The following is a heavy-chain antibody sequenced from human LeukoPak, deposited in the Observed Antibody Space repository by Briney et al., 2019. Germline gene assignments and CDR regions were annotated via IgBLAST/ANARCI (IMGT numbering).Heavy chain of an antibody. J-gene: IGHJ4*02. V-gene: IGHV3-7*03. Sequence: GGSLRLSCAASGFTFNIYWMSWVRQAPGKGLEWVANIKEDGSVKYYVDSVKGRFTISRDNTKNSLYLQMNSLRAEDTAVFYCARDQYDTWSRRGNFDSWGQGTLVIVSS. CDR3: ARDQYDTWSRRGNFDS. CDR1: GFTFNIYW. D-gene: IGHD3-3*01. CDR2: IKEDGSVK.